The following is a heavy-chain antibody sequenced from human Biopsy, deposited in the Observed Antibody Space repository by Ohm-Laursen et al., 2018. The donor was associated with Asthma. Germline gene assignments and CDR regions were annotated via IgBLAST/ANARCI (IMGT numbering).Heavy chain of an antibody. CDR2: IKHDGSEK. Sequence: SLRLSCAAFGFTFGDYCMSWVRQVPGQGLEWVANIKHDGSEKNHVDSLKGRFIISRDNAKNLLFLQMNSLRAEDTAVYYCARTFHFWSPYHAEHYQLWGQGTLVTVSS. V-gene: IGHV3-7*01. CDR1: GFTFGDYC. J-gene: IGHJ1*01. D-gene: IGHD3-3*01. CDR3: ARTFHFWSPYHAEHYQL.